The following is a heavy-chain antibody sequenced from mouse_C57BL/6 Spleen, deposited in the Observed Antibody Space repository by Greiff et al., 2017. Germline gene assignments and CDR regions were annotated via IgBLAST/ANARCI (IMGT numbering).Heavy chain of an antibody. V-gene: IGHV1-15*01. J-gene: IGHJ3*01. CDR3: TRGRVYDYAWFAY. CDR1: GYTFTDYE. CDR2: IDPETGGT. Sequence: VQLQQSGAELVRPGASVTLSCKASGYTFTDYEMHWVKQTPVHGLEWIGAIDPETGGTAYNQKFTGKAILTADKSSSTAYMELRSLTSEDAAVYYCTRGRVYDYAWFAYWGQGTLVTVSA. D-gene: IGHD2-4*01.